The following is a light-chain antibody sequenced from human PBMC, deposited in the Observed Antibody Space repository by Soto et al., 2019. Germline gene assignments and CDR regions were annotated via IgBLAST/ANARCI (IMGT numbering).Light chain of an antibody. CDR3: QQYDNLPYT. CDR1: QDISRF. CDR2: DAS. V-gene: IGKV1-33*01. J-gene: IGKJ2*01. Sequence: DIQMTQSPSSLSASVRDRVTITCQASQDISRFLNWFQQKPGKAPKLLIYDASNLETGVPSRFSGSGSGTDFTFTISSLQPEDIATYYCQQYDNLPYTFGQGTKLEMK.